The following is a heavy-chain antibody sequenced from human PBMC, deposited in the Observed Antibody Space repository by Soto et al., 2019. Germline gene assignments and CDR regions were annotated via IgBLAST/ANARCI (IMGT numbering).Heavy chain of an antibody. D-gene: IGHD2-8*02. CDR2: IRSKAAGGTA. V-gene: IGHV3-15*01. CDR1: GFTFSDSA. CDR3: TTPDLVASGDT. Sequence: GRSLRLSCAASGFTFSDSAMHWVRQASGTGLERVGHIRSKAAGGTALYATSMKGRFTISRDDSKNTLYLQINNLKTEDTGVYYCTTPDLVASGDTWGQGTMVTVSS. J-gene: IGHJ3*02.